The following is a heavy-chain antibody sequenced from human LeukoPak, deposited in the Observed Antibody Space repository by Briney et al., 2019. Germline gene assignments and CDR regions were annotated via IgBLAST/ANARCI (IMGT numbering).Heavy chain of an antibody. V-gene: IGHV3-23*01. CDR2: ISGSGGST. J-gene: IGHJ5*02. CDR1: GFTFSSYA. D-gene: IGHD1-1*01. Sequence: GGSLRLSCAASGFTFSSYAMSWVRQAPGKGLEWVSAISGSGGSTYYADSVKGRFTISRDNAKNSLYLQMNSLRAEDTAVYYCARDRGTLGFDPWGQGTLVTVSS. CDR3: ARDRGTLGFDP.